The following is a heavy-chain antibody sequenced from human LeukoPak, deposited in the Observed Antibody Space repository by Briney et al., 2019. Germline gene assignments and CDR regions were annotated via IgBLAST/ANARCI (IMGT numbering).Heavy chain of an antibody. CDR3: ARYGDYDFWSKDFQH. CDR1: GYTFTSYG. CDR2: ISAYNGNT. D-gene: IGHD3-3*01. J-gene: IGHJ1*01. V-gene: IGHV1-18*01. Sequence: GASVNVSCQASGYTFTSYGTSWVRQAPGQGLEGMGWISAYNGNTNYAQKLQGRVTMTTDASTSTAYMELRSLRSDDTAVYYCARYGDYDFWSKDFQHWGQGTLVTVSS.